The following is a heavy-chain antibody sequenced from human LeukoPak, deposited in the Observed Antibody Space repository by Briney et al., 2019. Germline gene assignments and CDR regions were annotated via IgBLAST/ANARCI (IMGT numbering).Heavy chain of an antibody. CDR3: AGSMVPTGFDY. Sequence: ASVTLSCTASGYTFTGYYMHWVRQAPGQGLEWMGWINPNSGGTNFAQKFQGRVTMTRDTSISTSYMELGRLRSDDTAVFHCAGSMVPTGFDYGARGTLVTVSS. CDR2: INPNSGGT. J-gene: IGHJ4*02. D-gene: IGHD1-26*01. CDR1: GYTFTGYY. V-gene: IGHV1-2*02.